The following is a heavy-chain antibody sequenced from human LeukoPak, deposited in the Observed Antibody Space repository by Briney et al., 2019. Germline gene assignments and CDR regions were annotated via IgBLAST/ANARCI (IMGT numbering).Heavy chain of an antibody. CDR3: ARDGTTNRYNWFDS. D-gene: IGHD2-8*01. V-gene: IGHV3-48*03. Sequence: GWSLRLSCTASGFSLSSFQMNWVRKAPGKGLEWISYISDSGTTEYYADSVKGRFTISRDNAKNSLYLQMNSLTGEDTALYYCARDGTTNRYNWFDSWGQGTLVTVSS. J-gene: IGHJ5*01. CDR2: ISDSGTTE. CDR1: GFSLSSFQ.